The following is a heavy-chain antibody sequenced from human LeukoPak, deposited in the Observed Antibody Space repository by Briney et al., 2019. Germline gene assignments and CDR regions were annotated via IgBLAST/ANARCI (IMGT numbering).Heavy chain of an antibody. D-gene: IGHD3-22*01. CDR3: ARTNYDSSGYYN. CDR1: GGSFSGYY. J-gene: IGHJ4*02. V-gene: IGHV4-34*01. CDR2: INHSGST. Sequence: SETLSLTCAVYGGSFSGYYWSWIRQHPGKGLEWIGEINHSGSTNYNPSLKSRVTISVDTSKNQFSLKLSSVTAADTAVYYCARTNYDSSGYYNWGQGTLVTVSS.